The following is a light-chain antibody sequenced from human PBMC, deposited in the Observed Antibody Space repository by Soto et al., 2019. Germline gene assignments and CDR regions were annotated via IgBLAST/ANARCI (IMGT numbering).Light chain of an antibody. J-gene: IGKJ2*01. CDR1: QSVSSSY. Sequence: EIVLTQSPGTLSLSPGERATLSCRASQSVSSSYLAWYQQKPGQAPRHLIYGALNRATGIPDRFSVSGSGTVFTLTISRLEPEDFAMYYCKQYGSSPPYTFGQGTKLEI. CDR2: GAL. CDR3: KQYGSSPPYT. V-gene: IGKV3-20*01.